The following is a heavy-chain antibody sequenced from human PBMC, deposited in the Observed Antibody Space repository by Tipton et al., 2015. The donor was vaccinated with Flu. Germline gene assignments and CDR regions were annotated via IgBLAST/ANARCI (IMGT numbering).Heavy chain of an antibody. V-gene: IGHV3-21*01. J-gene: IGHJ4*02. CDR1: GFTFSSYS. D-gene: IGHD6-13*01. CDR2: ISSSSSYI. CDR3: ATPYSSSWYEAGY. Sequence: SLRLSCAASGFTFSSYSMNWVRQAPGKGLEWVSSISSSSSYIYYADSVKGRFTISRDNAKNSLYLQMNSLRAEDTAVYYCATPYSSSWYEAGYWGQGTLVPVSS.